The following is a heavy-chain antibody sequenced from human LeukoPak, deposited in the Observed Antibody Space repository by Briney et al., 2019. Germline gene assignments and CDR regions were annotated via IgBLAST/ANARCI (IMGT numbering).Heavy chain of an antibody. CDR2: ISANNGET. Sequence: EASVKVSCKASGYTFTSYGISWVRQAPGQGLEWMSWISANNGETRYAQNFQGRVTMTTDTSTTTAYMELRSLRSDDTAVYYCARVPPSAHQLLSSDYWGQGTQVTVSS. D-gene: IGHD1-26*01. J-gene: IGHJ4*02. CDR3: ARVPPSAHQLLSSDY. V-gene: IGHV1-18*01. CDR1: GYTFTSYG.